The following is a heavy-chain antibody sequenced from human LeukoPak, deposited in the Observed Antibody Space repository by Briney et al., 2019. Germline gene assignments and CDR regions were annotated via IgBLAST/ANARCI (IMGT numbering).Heavy chain of an antibody. V-gene: IGHV3-74*01. Sequence: GGSLRLSCAASGFPFNNYWIHWVRQVPGKGLVWVSRINVDGSDTAYADAVKGRFTISRDNAKNTVFLQMNSLRAEDTAIYYCARTGSGASTTNYWGQGTLVTVS. J-gene: IGHJ4*02. CDR2: INVDGSDT. D-gene: IGHD2-15*01. CDR1: GFPFNNYW. CDR3: ARTGSGASTTNY.